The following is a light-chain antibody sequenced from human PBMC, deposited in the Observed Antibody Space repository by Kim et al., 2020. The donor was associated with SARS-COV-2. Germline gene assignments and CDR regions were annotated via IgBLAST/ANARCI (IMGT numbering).Light chain of an antibody. CDR1: QGVRGY. Sequence: SASVGDRVAITCRASQGVRGYLAWFQQKPGRVPKRLIYDASRLQSGVPSRFSGSGSGTEYTLTISSLQPEDFTTYYCLQYYSFPHTFGQGTKLEIK. V-gene: IGKV1-17*03. CDR3: LQYYSFPHT. J-gene: IGKJ2*01. CDR2: DAS.